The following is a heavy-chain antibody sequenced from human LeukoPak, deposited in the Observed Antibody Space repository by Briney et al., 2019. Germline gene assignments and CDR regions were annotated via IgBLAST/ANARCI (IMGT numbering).Heavy chain of an antibody. D-gene: IGHD2/OR15-2a*01. CDR3: ARQEYSTFDY. CDR1: GFTFSNYN. V-gene: IGHV3-21*01. CDR2: ITTSSSYI. J-gene: IGHJ4*02. Sequence: GGSLRLSCAASGFTFSNYNMNWVRQAPGKGLEWVSCITTSSSYIYDADSVKGRFTISRDNAKNSLYPQMNSLRAEDTAVYYCARQEYSTFDYWGQGTLVTVSS.